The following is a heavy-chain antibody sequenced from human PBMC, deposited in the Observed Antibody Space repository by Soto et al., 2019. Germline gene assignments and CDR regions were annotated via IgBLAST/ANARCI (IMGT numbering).Heavy chain of an antibody. J-gene: IGHJ6*02. D-gene: IGHD2-21*02. CDR3: ARHIVVVTAIPVYYYYGMDV. CDR1: GFTFSSYA. CDR2: ISGSGGST. Sequence: EVQLLESGGGLVQPGGSLRLSCAAAGFTFSSYAMSWVRQAPGKGLEWVAAISGSGGSTYYADAVKGRFTISRDNSNDRLYLQLNSLRAEDTAVYYCARHIVVVTAIPVYYYYGMDVWGQGTTVTVSS. V-gene: IGHV3-23*01.